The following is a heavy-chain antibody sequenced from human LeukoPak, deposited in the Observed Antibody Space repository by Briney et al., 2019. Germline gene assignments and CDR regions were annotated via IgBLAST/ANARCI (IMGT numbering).Heavy chain of an antibody. CDR2: ISASGA. D-gene: IGHD2-21*01. CDR3: AKDHESDGYPCLDS. V-gene: IGHV3-23*01. J-gene: IGHJ4*02. Sequence: GGSWSFSAAASGFTFKSLPWTWSARAQGKEWKGVATISASGAYYADPVRGRFTISRDNSRNTLDLEMNSLRVEDTALYYCAKDHESDGYPCLDSWGQGTLVTVSS. CDR1: GFTFKSLP.